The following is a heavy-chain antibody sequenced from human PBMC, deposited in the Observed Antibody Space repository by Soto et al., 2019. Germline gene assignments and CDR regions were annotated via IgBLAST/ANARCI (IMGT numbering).Heavy chain of an antibody. Sequence: GGSLRLSCAASGFTFSSYAMHWVRQAPGKGLEWVAVISYDGSNKNYAESGKGRFTISRDNSKNTLYLQMNSLRAEDTAAYYCAREVVVAALVFDYWGQGTLVTVSS. D-gene: IGHD2-15*01. CDR1: GFTFSSYA. V-gene: IGHV3-30*04. CDR2: ISYDGSNK. J-gene: IGHJ4*02. CDR3: AREVVVAALVFDY.